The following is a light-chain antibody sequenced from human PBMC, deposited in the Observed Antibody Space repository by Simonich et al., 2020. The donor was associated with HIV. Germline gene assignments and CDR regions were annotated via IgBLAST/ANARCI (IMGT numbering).Light chain of an antibody. CDR1: SGSIASNN. CDR2: EDN. CDR3: QSYDSSNQGV. J-gene: IGLJ3*02. Sequence: NFMLTQPHSVSESPGKTVTISCTRRSGSIASNNVQWYQPRPGSAPTTVIYEDNQRPPGVPDRFSGSIDSSSNSASLTISGLKTEDEADYYCQSYDSSNQGVFGGGTKLTVL. V-gene: IGLV6-57*03.